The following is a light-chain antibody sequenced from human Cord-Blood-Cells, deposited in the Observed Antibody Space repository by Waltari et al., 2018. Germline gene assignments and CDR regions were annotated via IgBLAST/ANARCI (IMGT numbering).Light chain of an antibody. CDR2: DVS. Sequence: QSALTQPASVSGSTGQSITISCTGPSGAVGGYNYVSWYHQHPGKAPKLIIYDVSNRPSGVSNRFSGSKSGNTASLTISGLQAEDEADYYCSSYTSSSPYVFGTGTKVTVL. CDR1: SGAVGGYNY. V-gene: IGLV2-14*01. CDR3: SSYTSSSPYV. J-gene: IGLJ1*01.